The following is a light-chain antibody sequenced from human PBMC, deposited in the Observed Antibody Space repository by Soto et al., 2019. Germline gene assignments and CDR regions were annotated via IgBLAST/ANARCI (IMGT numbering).Light chain of an antibody. V-gene: IGKV1-33*01. Sequence: DIQMTQSPSSLSASVGDRGTITCQASQDISKYLNWYQQKPGXTPXXLINDASTLETGVPSRFNVIGSGTDFTFTISSLQPEDIATYDCQQYDNFVTFGGGTKVDIK. CDR1: QDISKY. CDR3: QQYDNFVT. J-gene: IGKJ4*01. CDR2: DAS.